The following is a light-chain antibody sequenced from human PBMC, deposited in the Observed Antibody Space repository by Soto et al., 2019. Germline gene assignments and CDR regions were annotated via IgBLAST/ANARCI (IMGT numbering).Light chain of an antibody. Sequence: QSALTQVASGSGSPGQSITISCTATSSDVGGHDYVSWYLQHPGKAPKLLIYEAFNRPSGVSDRFSGSKSGSTASLTISGLQAEDDGDYYCSSFTSTNTWVFGGGTKVTVL. CDR3: SSFTSTNTWV. V-gene: IGLV2-14*01. J-gene: IGLJ3*02. CDR1: SSDVGGHDY. CDR2: EAF.